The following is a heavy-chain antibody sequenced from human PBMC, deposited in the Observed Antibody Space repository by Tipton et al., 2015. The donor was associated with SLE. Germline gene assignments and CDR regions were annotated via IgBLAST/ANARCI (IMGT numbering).Heavy chain of an antibody. V-gene: IGHV4-30-4*03. CDR1: GGSISSGDYF. Sequence: LRLSCTVSGGSISSGDYFWSWIRQPPGKGLEWIGYIYYSGSTYYNPSLKSRVTISVDTFKNQYSLKLSSVTAADTAVYYCAYDSSGYYDYYFDYWGQGTLVTVSS. D-gene: IGHD3-22*01. CDR2: IYYSGST. J-gene: IGHJ4*02. CDR3: AYDSSGYYDYYFDY.